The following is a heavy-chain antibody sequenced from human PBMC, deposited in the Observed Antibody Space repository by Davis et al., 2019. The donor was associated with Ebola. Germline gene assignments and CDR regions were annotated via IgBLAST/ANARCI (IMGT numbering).Heavy chain of an antibody. D-gene: IGHD2-2*01. CDR1: GFTVSSNY. CDR3: AKGSSSSRPYHFDY. J-gene: IGHJ4*02. CDR2: ITGSGGDT. Sequence: GESLKISCAASGFTVSSNYMSWVRQAPGKGLEWVSAITGSGGDTYHADSVKGRLTISRDNSKNTLFLQMNSLRAEDSAIYYCAKGSSSSRPYHFDYWGQGTLVTVSS. V-gene: IGHV3-23*01.